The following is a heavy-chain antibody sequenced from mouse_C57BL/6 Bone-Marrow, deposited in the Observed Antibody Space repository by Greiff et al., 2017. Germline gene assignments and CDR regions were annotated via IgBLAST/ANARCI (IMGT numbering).Heavy chain of an antibody. Sequence: QVHVKQSGAELVRPGTSVKVSCKVSGYAFTNYLIEWVKQRPGQGLEWIGVINPGSGGTNYNEKFKGKATLTADKSSSTAYMQLSSLTSEDSAVYFCARWLLRGGTFFAYWGQGTLVTVSA. CDR1: GYAFTNYL. V-gene: IGHV1-54*01. CDR2: INPGSGGT. J-gene: IGHJ3*01. CDR3: ARWLLRGGTFFAY. D-gene: IGHD2-3*01.